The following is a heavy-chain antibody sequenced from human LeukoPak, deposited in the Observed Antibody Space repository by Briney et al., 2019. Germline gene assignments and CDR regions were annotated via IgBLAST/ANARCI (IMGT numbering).Heavy chain of an antibody. CDR3: SRSTWRYTMDV. D-gene: IGHD5-24*01. CDR1: GFKFADYD. CDR2: IRNTVYGGTI. Sequence: GGSLRLSCSVSGFKFADYDMSWLRQAPGKGLEWVGFIRNTVYGGTIKYAAAVKGRFTISRDDSKSIAYLQMNSLQSEDTAVYFCSRSTWRYTMDVWGQGTTVTVSS. V-gene: IGHV3-49*03. J-gene: IGHJ6*02.